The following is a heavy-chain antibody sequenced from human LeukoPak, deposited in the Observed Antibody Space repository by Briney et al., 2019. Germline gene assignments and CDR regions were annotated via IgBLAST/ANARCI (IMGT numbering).Heavy chain of an antibody. J-gene: IGHJ4*02. CDR3: ARRRGIAAAGTGPKFDY. Sequence: SETLSLTCAVYGGSFSVYYWSWIRQPPGKGLEWIGEINHSGSTNYNPSLKSRVTISVDTSKNQFSLKLSSVTAADTAVYYCARRRGIAAAGTGPKFDYWGQGTLVTVSS. D-gene: IGHD6-13*01. CDR1: GGSFSVYY. V-gene: IGHV4-34*01. CDR2: INHSGST.